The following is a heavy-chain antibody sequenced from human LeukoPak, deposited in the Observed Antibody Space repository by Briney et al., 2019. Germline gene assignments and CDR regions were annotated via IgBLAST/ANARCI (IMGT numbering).Heavy chain of an antibody. J-gene: IGHJ6*03. CDR3: ARDQDYYYYYYMDV. CDR2: TYSGGTT. V-gene: IGHV3-66*02. Sequence: SGGSLRLSCAASGFTVSRNYMSWVRQAPGKGLEWVSVTYSGGTTYYADSVKGRFTISRDNYKNTLYLQMNSLRSEDTAVYYCARDQDYYYYYYMDVWGKGTTVTVSS. CDR1: GFTVSRNY.